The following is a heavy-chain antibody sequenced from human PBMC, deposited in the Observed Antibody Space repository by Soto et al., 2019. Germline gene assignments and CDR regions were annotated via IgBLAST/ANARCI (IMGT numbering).Heavy chain of an antibody. Sequence: PSETLSLTCTVSGGSISNYVCNRIRQPAGKGLEWIGRIDNSGSTNYNPSLKSRITMSADTSRNQFSLKLNSVTAADTAVYYCARGGQDFWSGPFDYWGQGALVTVS. J-gene: IGHJ4*02. D-gene: IGHD3-3*01. CDR3: ARGGQDFWSGPFDY. CDR2: IDNSGST. V-gene: IGHV4-4*07. CDR1: GGSISNYV.